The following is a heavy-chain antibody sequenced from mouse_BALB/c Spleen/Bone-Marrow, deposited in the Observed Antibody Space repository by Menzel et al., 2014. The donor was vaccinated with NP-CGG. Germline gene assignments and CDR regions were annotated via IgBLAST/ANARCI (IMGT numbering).Heavy chain of an antibody. CDR3: ARSGKVRNAMDY. CDR2: ISGYYGDA. Sequence: QVQLQQSGAELVRPGVSVKISCKGSGYTFTDYAIHWVKQSHAKSLEWIGLISGYYGDAIYNQKFKGKATMTVDKSSMTAYMDLARLTSEDSAIYYCARSGKVRNAMDYWGQGTSITVSS. J-gene: IGHJ4*01. V-gene: IGHV1-67*01. D-gene: IGHD2-14*01. CDR1: GYTFTDYA.